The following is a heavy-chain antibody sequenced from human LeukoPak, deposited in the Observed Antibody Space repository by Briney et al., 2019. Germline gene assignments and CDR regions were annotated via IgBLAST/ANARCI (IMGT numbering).Heavy chain of an antibody. Sequence: SETLSLTCTVSGGSISSSNHYWGWIRQPPGKGLEWIGSLSSGGSTYYNPSLKSRVTISVDTSKNQFSLRLSSMTAADTAVYYCAREAINYYGSGSYYDYWGQGTLVTVSS. CDR3: AREAINYYGSGSYYDY. J-gene: IGHJ4*02. CDR2: LSSGGST. D-gene: IGHD3-10*01. CDR1: GGSISSSNHY. V-gene: IGHV4-39*02.